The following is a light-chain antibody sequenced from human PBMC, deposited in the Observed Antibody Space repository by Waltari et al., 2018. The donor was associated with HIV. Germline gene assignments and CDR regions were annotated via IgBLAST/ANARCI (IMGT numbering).Light chain of an antibody. CDR3: ATWDDSLSGWV. J-gene: IGLJ3*02. V-gene: IGLV1-47*01. CDR1: SSNIGNNF. Sequence: QSVLTQPPSASGTPGQRVTISCSGSSSNIGNNFIYWYPQFPGTAPKLLIYRNDQRPSGVPDRFSGSKSGTSASLAISGLRSEDEADYYCATWDDSLSGWVFSGGTKLTVL. CDR2: RND.